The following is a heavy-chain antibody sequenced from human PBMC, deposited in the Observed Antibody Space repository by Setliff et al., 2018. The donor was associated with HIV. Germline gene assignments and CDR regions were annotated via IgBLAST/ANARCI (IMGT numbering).Heavy chain of an antibody. CDR1: GYTFTSYD. D-gene: IGHD6-19*01. CDR3: ARGWATGADSSPLDV. V-gene: IGHV1-8*02. Sequence: ASVKVSCKASGYTFTSYDINWVRQATGQGLEWMGWMNPNSGNTGYALKFQGRVTMTRDTSMSTAYMELNRLISDDTAVYYCARGWATGADSSPLDVWGKGTTVTVSS. J-gene: IGHJ6*04. CDR2: MNPNSGNT.